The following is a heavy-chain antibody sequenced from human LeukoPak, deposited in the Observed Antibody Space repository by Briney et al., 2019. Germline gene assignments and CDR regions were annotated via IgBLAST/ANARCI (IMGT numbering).Heavy chain of an antibody. CDR2: ISAYNGNT. Sequence: ASVKVSCKASGYTFTSYYMHWVRQAPGQGLEWMGWISAYNGNTNYAQKLQGRVTMTTDTSTSTAYMELRSLRSDDTAVYYCASGPEQYQLLFDYWGQGTLVTVSS. V-gene: IGHV1-18*04. CDR3: ASGPEQYQLLFDY. D-gene: IGHD2-2*01. CDR1: GYTFTSYY. J-gene: IGHJ4*02.